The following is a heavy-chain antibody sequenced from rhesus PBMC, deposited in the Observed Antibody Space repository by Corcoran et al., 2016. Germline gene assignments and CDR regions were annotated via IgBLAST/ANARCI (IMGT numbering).Heavy chain of an antibody. CDR3: ANNRGYFDY. V-gene: IGHV3-178*02. Sequence: EVQLVESGGGLAKPGGSLRLPCAASGFPFSDSYMDWVRQARGKGLEWVSGISNGGGSTWYAESVKGRFTISRENAKNTLYLQMNSLRAEDTAVYYCANNRGYFDYWGQGVLVTVSS. J-gene: IGHJ4*01. CDR1: GFPFSDSY. CDR2: ISNGGGST.